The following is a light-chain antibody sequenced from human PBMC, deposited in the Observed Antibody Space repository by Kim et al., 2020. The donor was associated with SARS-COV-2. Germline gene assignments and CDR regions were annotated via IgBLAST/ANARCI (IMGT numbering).Light chain of an antibody. V-gene: IGKV3-11*01. CDR3: QQRSNWPGT. CDR1: QSVSSY. CDR2: GAS. J-gene: IGKJ1*01. Sequence: EIVLTQSPATLSLSPGERATLSCRASQSVSSYLAWYQQKPGQAPRLLIYGASNRATGIPARFSGSGSGTDFTLTISSLEPEDSAVYYCQQRSNWPGTFGHGTKLEIK.